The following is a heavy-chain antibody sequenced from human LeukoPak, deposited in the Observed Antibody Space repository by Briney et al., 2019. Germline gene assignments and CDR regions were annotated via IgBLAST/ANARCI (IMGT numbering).Heavy chain of an antibody. CDR2: IYTSGST. CDR1: GGSIISGSYY. D-gene: IGHD5-24*01. J-gene: IGHJ4*02. Sequence: ALSLTSTVAGGSIISGSYYWSGSRQPAGQGLEWIGLIYTSGSTNYNPSLKSRFTISVDTSKNQFSLKLSAVTAADTAVYYCAGATNSTKADYWGQGTLVTVSS. CDR3: AGATNSTKADY. V-gene: IGHV4-61*02.